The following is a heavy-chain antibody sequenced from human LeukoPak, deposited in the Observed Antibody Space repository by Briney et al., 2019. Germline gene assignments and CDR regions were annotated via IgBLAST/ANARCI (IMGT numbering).Heavy chain of an antibody. D-gene: IGHD3-22*01. CDR2: ISSSGSTI. CDR3: AKDLSYDSSGFDTFDI. Sequence: PGGSLRLSCAASGFTFSSYEMNWVRQAPGKGLEWVSYISSSGSTIYYADSVKGRFTISRDNAKNSLYLQMNGLRAEDTAVYYCAKDLSYDSSGFDTFDIWGQGTMVTVSS. V-gene: IGHV3-48*03. CDR1: GFTFSSYE. J-gene: IGHJ3*02.